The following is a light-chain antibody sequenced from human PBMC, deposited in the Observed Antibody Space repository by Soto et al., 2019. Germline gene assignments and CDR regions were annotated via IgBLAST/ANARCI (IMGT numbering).Light chain of an antibody. J-gene: IGKJ5*01. CDR1: QNINNC. V-gene: IGKV1-33*01. CDR2: DAS. Sequence: DIQMTQSPSSLSASGGERVTITCQASQNINNCLNWYQQKPGRAPKLLIYDASNLEAGVPSRFRGSGSGTDFTFTISRLQPEDIATYHCQQYENLPTFGQGTRLEIK. CDR3: QQYENLPT.